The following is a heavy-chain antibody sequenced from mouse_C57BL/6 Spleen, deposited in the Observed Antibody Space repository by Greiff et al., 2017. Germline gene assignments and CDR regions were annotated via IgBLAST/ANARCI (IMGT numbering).Heavy chain of an antibody. Sequence: EVKLVESGPELVKPGASVKMSCKASGYTFTDYNMHWVKQSHGKSLEWIGYINPNNGGTSYNQKFKGKATLTVNKSSSTAYMELRSLTSEDSAVYYCARLLGSYGYVGFDYWGQGTTLTVSS. J-gene: IGHJ2*01. CDR1: GYTFTDYN. CDR3: ARLLGSYGYVGFDY. CDR2: INPNNGGT. V-gene: IGHV1-22*01. D-gene: IGHD2-2*01.